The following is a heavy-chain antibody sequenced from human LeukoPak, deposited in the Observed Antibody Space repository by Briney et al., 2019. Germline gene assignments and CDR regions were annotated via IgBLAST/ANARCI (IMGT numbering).Heavy chain of an antibody. Sequence: NSSETLSLTCTVSGGSISRCGYYWSRIPQHPGKGLEWIGYIYYSGSTYYNPSLKSRVTISVDTSKNQFSLKLSSVTAADTAVYYCARDGAIGASLDPWGQGTLVTVSS. V-gene: IGHV4-31*03. CDR1: GGSISRCGYY. D-gene: IGHD4/OR15-4a*01. CDR3: ARDGAIGASLDP. J-gene: IGHJ5*02. CDR2: IYYSGST.